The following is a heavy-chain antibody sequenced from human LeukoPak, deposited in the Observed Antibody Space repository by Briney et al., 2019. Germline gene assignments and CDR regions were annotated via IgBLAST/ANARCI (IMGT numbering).Heavy chain of an antibody. V-gene: IGHV3-74*01. CDR3: ARVALGSYNWFDP. Sequence: GGSLRLSCAASGFTFSRYWMHWVRQAPGKGLVWVSRISPDGSRTTYADSVKGRFTISRDNAKNTVYLQMNSLRAEDTAVYYCARVALGSYNWFDPWGQGTLVTVSS. J-gene: IGHJ5*02. CDR1: GFTFSRYW. CDR2: ISPDGSRT. D-gene: IGHD3-10*01.